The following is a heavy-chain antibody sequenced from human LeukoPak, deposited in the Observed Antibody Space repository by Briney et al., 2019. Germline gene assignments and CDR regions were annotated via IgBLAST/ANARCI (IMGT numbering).Heavy chain of an antibody. Sequence: PGGSLRLSCAASGFTVSSNYMSWFRQAPGKGLEWVSAISGSGGSTYYAASGKGRFTISRDNSKNMLYLQMNRLRAEDTAVYYCAKVRGGVPAAYFDYWGQGTLVTVSS. D-gene: IGHD2-2*01. CDR3: AKVRGGVPAAYFDY. V-gene: IGHV3-23*01. CDR1: GFTVSSNY. CDR2: ISGSGGST. J-gene: IGHJ4*02.